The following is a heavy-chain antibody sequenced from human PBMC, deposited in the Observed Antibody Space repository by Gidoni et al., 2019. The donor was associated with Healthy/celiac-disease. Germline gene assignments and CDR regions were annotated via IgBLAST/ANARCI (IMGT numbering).Heavy chain of an antibody. V-gene: IGHV3-23*01. J-gene: IGHJ6*02. D-gene: IGHD3-3*01. CDR2: IRGRGGST. CDR3: AKEGDYYDFWSGYYWNGMDV. CDR1: GFTFSSYA. Sequence: EVQLLESGGGLVQPGGSLRLSCAASGFTFSSYAMSWVRQAPGKGLEWVSAIRGRGGSTYYADSVKGRFTISRDNSKNTLYMKMNSLRAEDTTVYYCAKEGDYYDFWSGYYWNGMDVWGQGTTVTVSS.